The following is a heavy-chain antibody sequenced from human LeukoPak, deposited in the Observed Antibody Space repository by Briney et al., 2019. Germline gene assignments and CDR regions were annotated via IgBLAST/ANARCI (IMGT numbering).Heavy chain of an antibody. CDR1: GFTFSSYW. CDR2: INSDGSST. V-gene: IGHV3-74*01. J-gene: IGHJ5*02. CDR3: ARGKNWFDP. Sequence: GGCLSLSCAASGFTFSSYWMHCVRQAPGKGLLWGSRINSDGSSTSSADSVKGRFTISRDNAKNTLYLQINSLRAEDTAVYYCARGKNWFDPWGQGTMVTVSS.